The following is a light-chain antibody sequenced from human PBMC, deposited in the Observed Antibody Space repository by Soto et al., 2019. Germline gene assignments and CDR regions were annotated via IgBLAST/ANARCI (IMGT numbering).Light chain of an antibody. CDR1: QSISNH. V-gene: IGKV1-39*01. CDR2: AAS. CDR3: QQRSNWIT. J-gene: IGKJ5*01. Sequence: QLTHSPSSLSGSVGDRVSIAVRASQSISNHLNWYQQKPGKAPKLLIFAASSLQSGVPSRFSGSGSGTDFTLTISSLEPEDFAVYYCQQRSNWITFGQGTRLEIK.